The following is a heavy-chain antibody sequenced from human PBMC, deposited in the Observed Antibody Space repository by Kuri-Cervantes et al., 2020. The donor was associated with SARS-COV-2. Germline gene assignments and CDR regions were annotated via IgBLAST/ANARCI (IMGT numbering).Heavy chain of an antibody. V-gene: IGHV3-48*02. J-gene: IGHJ3*02. Sequence: ETLSLTCAASGFTFSSYSMNWVRQAPGKGLEWVSYISSSSSTIYYADSVKGRFTISRDNAKNSLYLQMNSLRDEDTAVYYCARDPTVVPTDAFDIWGQGTMVTVSS. CDR2: ISSSSSTI. CDR1: GFTFSSYS. D-gene: IGHD4-23*01. CDR3: ARDPTVVPTDAFDI.